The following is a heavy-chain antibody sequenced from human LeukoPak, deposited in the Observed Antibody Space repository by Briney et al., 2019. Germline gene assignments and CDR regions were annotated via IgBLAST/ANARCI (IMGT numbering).Heavy chain of an antibody. Sequence: GGSLRLSCAASGFTFKTYIMIWVRQAPGKGLEWVSSIRNSGTHVYYADSLKGRFTISRDNARNSLYLQTNSLRAEDTAVYYCARDGSYDFWSRNYYMDVWGKGTTVTVSS. J-gene: IGHJ6*03. CDR3: ARDGSYDFWSRNYYMDV. V-gene: IGHV3-21*01. CDR1: GFTFKTYI. CDR2: IRNSGTHV. D-gene: IGHD3-3*01.